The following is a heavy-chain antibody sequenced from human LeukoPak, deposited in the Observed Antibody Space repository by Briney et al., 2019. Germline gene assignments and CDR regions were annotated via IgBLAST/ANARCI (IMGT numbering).Heavy chain of an antibody. D-gene: IGHD2-21*01. J-gene: IGHJ4*02. V-gene: IGHV4-34*12. CDR3: ARLRCGHTDVICYNY. CDR2: IISGGGV. Sequence: PSETLSLTCAVKGESFSAYSWSWIRQSPGRGLEWIGEIISGGGVIYNPSLESRATISGDTSENQFSLSLTSVTDADTAVYYCARLRCGHTDVICYNYWGLGTLVTVSS. CDR1: GESFSAYS.